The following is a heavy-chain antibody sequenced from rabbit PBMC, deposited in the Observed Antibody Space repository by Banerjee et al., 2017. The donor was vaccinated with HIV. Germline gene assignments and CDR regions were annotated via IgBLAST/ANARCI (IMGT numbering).Heavy chain of an antibody. CDR2: IYAGAVGST. D-gene: IGHD7-1*01. CDR3: ARANYAGDGNGKGFNL. V-gene: IGHV1S45*01. CDR1: GIDFSSDYY. J-gene: IGHJ4*01. Sequence: QQQLEESGGGLVKPGGTLTLTCKASGIDFSSDYYMYWVRQAPGKGLEWIACIYAGAVGSTYYASWAKGRFTISKTSSTTVTLQMTSLTAADTATYFCARANYAGDGNGKGFNLWGPGTLVTVS.